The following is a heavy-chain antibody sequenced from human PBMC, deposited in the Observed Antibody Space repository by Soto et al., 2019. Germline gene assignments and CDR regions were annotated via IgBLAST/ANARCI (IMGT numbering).Heavy chain of an antibody. CDR2: INHSGST. CDR3: ARGQSSLLLDC. D-gene: IGHD2-8*02. V-gene: IGHV4-34*01. CDR1: GGSLSGYY. Sequence: QVQLQQWGAGLLKPSETLSLTCAVYGGSLSGYYWSWIRQPPGKGLEWIGEINHSGSTNYNPSLKSRVTISVDTSKNQFSLKLSSLTAADTAVYYCARGQSSLLLDCWGQGVLVTVSS. J-gene: IGHJ4*02.